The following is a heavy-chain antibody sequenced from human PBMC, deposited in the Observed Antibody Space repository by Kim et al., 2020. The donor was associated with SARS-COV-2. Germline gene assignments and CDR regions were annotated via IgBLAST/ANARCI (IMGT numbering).Heavy chain of an antibody. CDR2: ISYDGSNK. J-gene: IGHJ4*02. D-gene: IGHD3-10*01. V-gene: IGHV3-30*18. Sequence: GGSLRLSCAASGFTFSSYGMHWVRQAPGKGLEWVAVISYDGSNKYYADSVKGRFTISRDNSKNTLYLQMNSLRAEDTAVYYCAKDSLWFGELSGSDYWGQGTLVTVSS. CDR1: GFTFSSYG. CDR3: AKDSLWFGELSGSDY.